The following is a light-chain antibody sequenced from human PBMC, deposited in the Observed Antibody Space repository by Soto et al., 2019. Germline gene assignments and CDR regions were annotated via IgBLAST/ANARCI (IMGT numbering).Light chain of an antibody. CDR2: GAF. V-gene: IGKV3-20*01. J-gene: IGKJ5*01. Sequence: ERDTLSCRASQSVSSSYLAWYQQKPGQAPRLLIYGAFNRATGIPARFSGSGSGTDFTLTISSLVPADSAVYYCQQVNVFLPVT. CDR1: QSVSSSY. CDR3: QQVNVFLPVT.